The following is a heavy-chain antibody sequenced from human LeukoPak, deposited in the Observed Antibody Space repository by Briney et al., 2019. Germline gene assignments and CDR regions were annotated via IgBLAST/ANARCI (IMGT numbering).Heavy chain of an antibody. CDR2: IFGSGGST. J-gene: IGHJ4*02. Sequence: GGSLRLSCDASGFTFTTYAISWVRQAPGKGLEWVSVIFGSGGSTNYADSVRGRFAISRGNSKSMLYLEMNSLRAEDTAVYYCAKGWGSVRYDRFLFDFWGQGTLVTVFS. CDR1: GFTFTTYA. V-gene: IGHV3-23*01. CDR3: AKGWGSVRYDRFLFDF. D-gene: IGHD6-19*01.